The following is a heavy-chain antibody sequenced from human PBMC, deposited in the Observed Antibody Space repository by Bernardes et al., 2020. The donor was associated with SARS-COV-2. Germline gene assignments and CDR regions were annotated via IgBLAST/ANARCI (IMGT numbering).Heavy chain of an antibody. V-gene: IGHV4-34*01. Sequence: SETLSLTCAVYGGSFSGYYWSWIRQPPGKGLEWIGEINHSGSTNYNPSLKSRVTISVDTSKNQFSLKLSSVTAADTAVYYCAKERTELPPGYYYGMDVWGQGATVTVSS. D-gene: IGHD1-7*01. CDR1: GGSFSGYY. CDR2: INHSGST. CDR3: AKERTELPPGYYYGMDV. J-gene: IGHJ6*02.